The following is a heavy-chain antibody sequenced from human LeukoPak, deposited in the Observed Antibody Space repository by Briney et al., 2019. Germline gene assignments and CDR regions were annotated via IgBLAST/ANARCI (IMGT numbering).Heavy chain of an antibody. CDR1: GGSISSSSAY. V-gene: IGHV4-61*05. CDR2: IDYSGRT. D-gene: IGHD5-24*01. CDR3: ARGGRDGYTLYPFDY. J-gene: IGHJ4*02. Sequence: SETLSLTCTVSGGSISSSSAYWGWIRQPPGKGLEWIGYIDYSGRTNYNPSLKSRVTISVDTSKNQLSLKLSSVTAADTAVYYCARGGRDGYTLYPFDYWGQGTLVTVSS.